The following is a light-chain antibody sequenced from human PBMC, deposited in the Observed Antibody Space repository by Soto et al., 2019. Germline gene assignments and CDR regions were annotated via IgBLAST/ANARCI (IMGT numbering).Light chain of an antibody. CDR3: QQYKSYST. CDR1: QSISSW. CDR2: KAS. V-gene: IGKV1-5*03. Sequence: DVQMTQSPSTLSASVGDRVTITCRASQSISSWLAWHQQKPGKAPKLLIYKASSLESGVPSRFSGSGSGTEFTLTISSLQPDDFATYYCQQYKSYSTFGQGTMVDI. J-gene: IGKJ1*01.